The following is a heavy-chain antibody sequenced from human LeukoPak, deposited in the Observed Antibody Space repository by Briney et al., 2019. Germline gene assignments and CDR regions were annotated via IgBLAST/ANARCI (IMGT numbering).Heavy chain of an antibody. CDR2: FDPEDGET. Sequence: ASVKVSCKVSGYTLTELSMHWVRQAPGKGLEWMGGFDPEDGETIYAQKFQGRVTITEDTSTDTAYMELSSLRSEDTAVYYCASLVTAIRGVDWFDPWGQGTLVTVSS. V-gene: IGHV1-24*01. J-gene: IGHJ5*02. D-gene: IGHD2-21*02. CDR3: ASLVTAIRGVDWFDP. CDR1: GYTLTELS.